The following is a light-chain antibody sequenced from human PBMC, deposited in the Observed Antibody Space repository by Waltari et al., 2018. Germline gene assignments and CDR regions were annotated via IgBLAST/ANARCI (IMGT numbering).Light chain of an antibody. CDR2: EVS. CDR3: CSYAGSSSLV. Sequence: QSALTQPASVSGSPGQSIPIPCTRTSSDVGSYNLVSWYQQHPGKAPKLMIYEVSKRPSGVSNRFSGSKSGNTASLTISGLQAEDEADYYCCSYAGSSSLVFGGGTKLTVL. J-gene: IGLJ3*02. V-gene: IGLV2-23*02. CDR1: SSDVGSYNL.